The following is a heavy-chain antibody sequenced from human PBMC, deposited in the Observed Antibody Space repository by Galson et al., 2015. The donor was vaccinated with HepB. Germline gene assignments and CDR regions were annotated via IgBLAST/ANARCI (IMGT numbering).Heavy chain of an antibody. CDR2: ISAYDGNT. D-gene: IGHD3-22*01. CDR3: ARDLSAWIYYDSSGYYSQNWYFDL. Sequence: SVKVSCKASGYTFTSYGISWVRQAPGQGLEWMGWISAYDGNTNYAQKLQGRVTMTTDTSTSTAYMELRSLRSDDTAVYYCARDLSAWIYYDSSGYYSQNWYFDLWGRGTLVTVSS. J-gene: IGHJ2*01. CDR1: GYTFTSYG. V-gene: IGHV1-18*01.